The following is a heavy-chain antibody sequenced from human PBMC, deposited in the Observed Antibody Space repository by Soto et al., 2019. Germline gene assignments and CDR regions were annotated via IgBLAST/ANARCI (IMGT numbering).Heavy chain of an antibody. D-gene: IGHD3-22*01. Sequence: QVQLVQSGAEVQKPGSSVKVSCKASGGTFSSYAISWVRQAPGQGLEWMGGIIPIFGTANYAQKFQGRVTITADESTSTAYMELSSLRSEDTAVYYCASGITMIVVVITSDAFDIWGQGTMVTVSS. CDR2: IIPIFGTA. J-gene: IGHJ3*02. CDR1: GGTFSSYA. CDR3: ASGITMIVVVITSDAFDI. V-gene: IGHV1-69*01.